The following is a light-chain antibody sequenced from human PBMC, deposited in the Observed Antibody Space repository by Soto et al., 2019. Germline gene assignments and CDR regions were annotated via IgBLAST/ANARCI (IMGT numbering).Light chain of an antibody. CDR2: EVS. V-gene: IGLV2-14*01. Sequence: QSALTQPASVSGSPLQSITISCTGTSSDFGGYDYVSWYQQHPAKTPKLIIFEVSNRPSGIPDRYSASKSGNTASLTISGLQAEDEAHDYCSSYTNGKTHMVFGGGTKVTVL. CDR3: SSYTNGKTHMV. J-gene: IGLJ2*01. CDR1: SSDFGGYDY.